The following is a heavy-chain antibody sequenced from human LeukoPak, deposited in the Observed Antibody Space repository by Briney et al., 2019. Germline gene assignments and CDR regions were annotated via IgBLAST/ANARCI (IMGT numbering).Heavy chain of an antibody. CDR1: GSSISSYY. CDR3: ARDGIAAAGNYYYYYMDV. D-gene: IGHD6-13*01. J-gene: IGHJ6*03. CDR2: IYYSGST. V-gene: IGHV4-59*01. Sequence: SETLSLTCTVSGSSISSYYWSWIRQPPGKGLECIGYIYYSGSTNYNPSLKSRVTISVDTSKNQFSLKLSSVTAADTAVYYCARDGIAAAGNYYYYYMDVWGKGTTVTVSS.